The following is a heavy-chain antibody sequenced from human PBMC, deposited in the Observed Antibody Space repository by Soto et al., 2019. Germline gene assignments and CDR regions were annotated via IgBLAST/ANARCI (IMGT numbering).Heavy chain of an antibody. CDR3: ARGYYDILTGASDAFDI. Sequence: SETLSLTCTVSGGSISSGGYYWSWIRQHPGKGLEWIGYIYYSGSTYYNPSLKSRVTISVDTSKNQFPLKLSSVTAADTAVYYCARGYYDILTGASDAFDIWGQGTMVTVSS. J-gene: IGHJ3*02. D-gene: IGHD3-9*01. CDR2: IYYSGST. V-gene: IGHV4-31*03. CDR1: GGSISSGGYY.